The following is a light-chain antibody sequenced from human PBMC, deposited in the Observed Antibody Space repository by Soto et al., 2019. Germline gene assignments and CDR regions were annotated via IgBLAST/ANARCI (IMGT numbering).Light chain of an antibody. Sequence: NFMLTQPHSVSESPGKMVTISCTRSSGSIASNYVQWYQQRPGCAPTTMIYEDNRRPSGVPDRFSGSIDSSSNSASLTVSGLKTEDEADYYCHSYDPNNWVFGGGTQLTVL. J-gene: IGLJ3*02. CDR1: SGSIASNY. CDR2: EDN. V-gene: IGLV6-57*03. CDR3: HSYDPNNWV.